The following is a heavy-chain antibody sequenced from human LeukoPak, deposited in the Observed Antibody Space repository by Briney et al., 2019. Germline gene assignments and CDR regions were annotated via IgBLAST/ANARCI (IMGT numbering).Heavy chain of an antibody. CDR2: ISSSSSYI. Sequence: GGSLRLSCAASGFTFSSYSMNWVRQAPGKGLEWVSSISSSSSYIYYADSVKGRFTISRDNAKNPLYLQMNSLRAEDTAVYYCARDRITMVRRFDYWGQGTLVTVSS. CDR3: ARDRITMVRRFDY. V-gene: IGHV3-21*01. CDR1: GFTFSSYS. D-gene: IGHD3-10*01. J-gene: IGHJ4*02.